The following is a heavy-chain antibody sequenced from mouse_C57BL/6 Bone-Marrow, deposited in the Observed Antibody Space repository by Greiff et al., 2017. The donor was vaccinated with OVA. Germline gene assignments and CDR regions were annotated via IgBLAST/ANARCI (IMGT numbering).Heavy chain of an antibody. CDR2: IYPSDSET. Sequence: QVQLQQPGAELVRPGSSVKLSCKASGYTFTSYWMDWVKQRPGQGLEWIGNIYPSDSETHYNQKFKDKATLTVDKSSSTAYMQLSSLTSEDSGVYCCARGYGRSYRGYFDVWRTGTTVTVSS. D-gene: IGHD1-1*01. J-gene: IGHJ1*03. CDR1: GYTFTSYW. V-gene: IGHV1-61*01. CDR3: ARGYGRSYRGYFDV.